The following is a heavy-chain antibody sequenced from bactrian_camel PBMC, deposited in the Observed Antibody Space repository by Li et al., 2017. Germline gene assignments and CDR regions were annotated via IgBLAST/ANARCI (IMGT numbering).Heavy chain of an antibody. J-gene: IGHJ4*01. CDR1: EYTYCTDE. CDR2: IERIGTT. D-gene: IGHD2*01. V-gene: IGHV3S53*01. CDR3: ASIRCGN. Sequence: QVQLVESGGGSVQAGGSLRLSCAASEYTYCTDEMSWYRQGPGKEREFVGRIERIGTTRYADFVKGRFTISRDNTKNPVFLQMNSLKPEDTAMYYCASIRCGNWGQGTQVTVS.